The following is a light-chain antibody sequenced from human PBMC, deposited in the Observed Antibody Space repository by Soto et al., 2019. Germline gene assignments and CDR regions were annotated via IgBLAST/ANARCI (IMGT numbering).Light chain of an antibody. J-gene: IGLJ1*01. CDR2: DVS. Sequence: QSVLTQPASVSGSPGQSITISCTGNNNDVGGYIYVSWYQQHPGKAPKLMIYDVSNRPLGVSNRFSGSKSGNTASLTISGLQAEDEADYYCSSYTSSSTLYVFGTGTKVTVL. CDR1: NNDVGGYIY. CDR3: SSYTSSSTLYV. V-gene: IGLV2-14*01.